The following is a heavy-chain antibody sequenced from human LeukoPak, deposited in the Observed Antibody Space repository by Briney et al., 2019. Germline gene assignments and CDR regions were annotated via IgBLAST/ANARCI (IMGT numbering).Heavy chain of an antibody. Sequence: SETLSLTCAVYGGSFSGYYWSWIRRPPGKGLEWIGNIYHSESTNYNPSLKSRVTISVDTSKNQFSLKLSSVTAADTAVYYCARDSIHRRTTPFDYWGQGTLVTVSS. J-gene: IGHJ4*02. CDR3: ARDSIHRRTTPFDY. CDR2: IYHSEST. CDR1: GGSFSGYY. V-gene: IGHV4-34*01. D-gene: IGHD1-7*01.